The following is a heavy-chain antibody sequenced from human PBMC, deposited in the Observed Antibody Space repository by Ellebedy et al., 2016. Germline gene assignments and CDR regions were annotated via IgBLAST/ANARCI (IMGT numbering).Heavy chain of an antibody. CDR2: IQSKTDGGLT. D-gene: IGHD3-22*01. J-gene: IGHJ4*01. V-gene: IGHV3-15*01. CDR1: GLTFSNAW. Sequence: GGSLRLSXAASGLTFSNAWMTWVRQAPGKGLEWVGLIQSKTDGGLTYYAAPVKGRFTISRNDSKNTVYLQMNSLKTEDTAVYYCTTGGGYLDYWGHGTLVTVSS. CDR3: TTGGGYLDY.